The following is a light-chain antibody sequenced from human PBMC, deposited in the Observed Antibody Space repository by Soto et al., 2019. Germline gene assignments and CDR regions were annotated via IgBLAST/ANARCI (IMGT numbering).Light chain of an antibody. CDR2: GAS. J-gene: IGKJ5*01. CDR3: QQYYNWPPIT. Sequence: EIVMTQSPATLSVSPGERATLSCRASQNVGNNLVWYQQKPGQAPRLLIYGASTRAAGIPDRFSGSGSGTEFTLTINGLQSDDFAVYYCQQYYNWPPITFGQGTRLEIK. CDR1: QNVGNN. V-gene: IGKV3-15*01.